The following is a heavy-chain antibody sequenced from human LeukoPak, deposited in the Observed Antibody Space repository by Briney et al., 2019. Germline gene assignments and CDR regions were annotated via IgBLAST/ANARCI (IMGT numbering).Heavy chain of an antibody. V-gene: IGHV3-9*01. CDR2: INWNSGSI. CDR1: GFTFHDYA. CDR3: ARVRYCSSTCCPKVDHYYYYYMDV. Sequence: GGSLRLSCAASGFTFHDYAMHWVRQAPGKGLEWVSGINWNSGSIGYADSVKGRFTISRDNAKNSLYLQMNSLRAEDTAVYYCARVRYCSSTCCPKVDHYYYYYMDVWGKGTTVTISS. J-gene: IGHJ6*03. D-gene: IGHD2-2*01.